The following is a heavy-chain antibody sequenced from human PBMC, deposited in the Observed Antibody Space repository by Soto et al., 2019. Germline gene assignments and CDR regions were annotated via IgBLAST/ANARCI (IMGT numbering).Heavy chain of an antibody. CDR2: INSDGSST. J-gene: IGHJ4*02. D-gene: IGHD2-2*01. CDR1: GFTFSSYW. V-gene: IGHV3-74*01. Sequence: EVQLVESGGGLVQPGGSLRLSCAASGFTFSSYWIHWVRQAPGKGLVWVSRINSDGSSTSYADSVKGRFTISRDNAKNTVYLQMNSLRAEDTAVYYCARGRYQLLWGDYWGQGTLATVSS. CDR3: ARGRYQLLWGDY.